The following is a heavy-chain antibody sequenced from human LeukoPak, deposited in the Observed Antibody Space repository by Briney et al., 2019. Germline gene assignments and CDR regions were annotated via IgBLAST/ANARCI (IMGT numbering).Heavy chain of an antibody. CDR1: GFTFSAYW. CDR2: IKRDRSEK. Sequence: PGGSLRLSCAASGFTFSAYWMSWVRQAPGKGLELVANIKRDRSEKYYVDSVKGRFTISRDNAKNSLYLQMNSLRAEDMALYYCAKDRLKAAGGDFDYWGQGTLVTVSS. V-gene: IGHV3-7*03. D-gene: IGHD6-13*01. CDR3: AKDRLKAAGGDFDY. J-gene: IGHJ4*02.